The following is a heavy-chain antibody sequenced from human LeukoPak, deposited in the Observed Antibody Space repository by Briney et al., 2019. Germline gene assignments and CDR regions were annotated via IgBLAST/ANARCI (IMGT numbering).Heavy chain of an antibody. CDR1: GFTFSSYA. CDR2: ISGSGGST. V-gene: IGHV3-23*01. Sequence: GGSLRLSCAASGFTFSSYAMSWVRQAPGKGLEWVSAISGSGGSTYYADSVKGRFTISRDNSKNTLYLQMNSLRAEDTAVYYCAKDPSAAVASFVDYWGQGTLVTVSS. D-gene: IGHD6-19*01. CDR3: AKDPSAAVASFVDY. J-gene: IGHJ4*02.